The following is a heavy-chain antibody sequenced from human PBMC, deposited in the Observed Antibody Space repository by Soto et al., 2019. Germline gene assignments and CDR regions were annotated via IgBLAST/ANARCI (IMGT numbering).Heavy chain of an antibody. J-gene: IGHJ4*02. V-gene: IGHV2-5*02. CDR1: GFSLSTSGVG. CDR2: IYWDDDK. CDR3: AHRSIRRYYYGSGSYYTRGGLDY. Sequence: SGPTLVNPTQTLTLTCTFSGFSLSTSGVGVGWIRQPPGKALEWLALIYWDDDKRYSPSLKSRLTITKDTSKNQVVLTMTNMDPVDTATYYCAHRSIRRYYYGSGSYYTRGGLDYWGQGTLVTVSS. D-gene: IGHD3-10*01.